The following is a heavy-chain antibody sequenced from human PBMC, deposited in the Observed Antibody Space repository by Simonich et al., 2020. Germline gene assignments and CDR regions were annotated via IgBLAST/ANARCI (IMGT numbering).Heavy chain of an antibody. D-gene: IGHD2-8*01. CDR2: LKPNSGNT. Sequence: QVQLVQSGAEVKKPGDSVKVSCKASGYTFTSYDINWVRQATGQGLEGKGWLKPNSGNTGYTQKFHGRVTITRNTSRRTAYMELSSLGSEDTAVYYCARSRYCTNGVCYNWFDPWGQGTLVTVSS. CDR3: ARSRYCTNGVCYNWFDP. J-gene: IGHJ5*02. V-gene: IGHV1-8*03. CDR1: GYTFTSYD.